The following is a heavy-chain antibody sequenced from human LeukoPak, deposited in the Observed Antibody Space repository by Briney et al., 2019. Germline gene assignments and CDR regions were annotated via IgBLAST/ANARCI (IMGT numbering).Heavy chain of an antibody. CDR3: ARRGRNYYMDV. CDR1: GGSISSSSYY. V-gene: IGHV4-39*02. Sequence: PSETLSLTCTVSGGSISSSSYYWGWIRQPPGKGLEWIGSIYCSGSTYYNPSLKSRVTISVDTSKNHFSLKLNSVTAADTAVYYCARRGRNYYMDVWGKGTTVTVSS. CDR2: IYCSGST. J-gene: IGHJ6*03.